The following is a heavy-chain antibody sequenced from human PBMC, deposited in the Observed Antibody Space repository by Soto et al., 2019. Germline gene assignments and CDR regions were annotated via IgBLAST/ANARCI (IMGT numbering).Heavy chain of an antibody. Sequence: QDQLVQSGVEVKKPGASVKVSCKASGYSFTNYGITWVRQAPGQGFEWMGWISAYNGNTNYAQTFQGRVTLTTDASTSTAYLELRGRRPGPRAVYYCPRDRGVPPPGAGTTHHQYHLDVWGKGTPVPVSS. CDR1: GYSFTNYG. V-gene: IGHV1-18*01. CDR3: PRDRGVPPPGAGTTHHQYHLDV. CDR2: ISAYNGNT. D-gene: IGHD1-1*01. J-gene: IGHJ6*04.